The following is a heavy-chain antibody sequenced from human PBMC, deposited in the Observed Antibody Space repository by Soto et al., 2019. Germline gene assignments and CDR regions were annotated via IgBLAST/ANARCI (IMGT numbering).Heavy chain of an antibody. J-gene: IGHJ4*02. D-gene: IGHD2-2*01. Sequence: EVQLVESGGGLVEPGGSLRLSCAASGFTFITAWMNWVRQAPGKGLEWVGGIKSKTDGGTTDYAAPVKGRFTISRDDSKNMVYLQMNNLKNEDTAVYYCAADLPYRPVFDFDFWGQGTLVTVSS. CDR1: GFTFITAW. V-gene: IGHV3-15*07. CDR3: AADLPYRPVFDFDF. CDR2: IKSKTDGGTT.